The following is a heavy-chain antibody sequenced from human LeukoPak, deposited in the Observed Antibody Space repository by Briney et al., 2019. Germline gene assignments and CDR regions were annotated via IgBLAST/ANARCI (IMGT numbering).Heavy chain of an antibody. CDR2: ISGRGTST. CDR3: AKDYVHYDILTGYPIGDPRFDY. Sequence: GGSLRLSCGASGFTFSNYAMSWVRQAPGKGLEWVSTISGRGTSTYYADSVKGRFTISRDKSKNTVHLQMNSLRAEDTAVYYCAKDYVHYDILTGYPIGDPRFDYWGQGTLVTVSS. V-gene: IGHV3-23*01. D-gene: IGHD3-9*01. J-gene: IGHJ4*02. CDR1: GFTFSNYA.